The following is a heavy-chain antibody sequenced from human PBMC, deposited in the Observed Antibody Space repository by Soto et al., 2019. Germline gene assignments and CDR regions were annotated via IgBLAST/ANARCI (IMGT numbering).Heavy chain of an antibody. Sequence: SETLSLTCAVYGGSFSGYYWSWIRQPPGKGLEWIGEINHSGSTNYNPSLKSRVTISVDTSKNQFSLKLSSVTAADTAVYYCARVLITMVRGVMGAFDIWGQGTMVTVSS. J-gene: IGHJ3*02. CDR3: ARVLITMVRGVMGAFDI. D-gene: IGHD3-10*01. CDR1: GGSFSGYY. V-gene: IGHV4-34*01. CDR2: INHSGST.